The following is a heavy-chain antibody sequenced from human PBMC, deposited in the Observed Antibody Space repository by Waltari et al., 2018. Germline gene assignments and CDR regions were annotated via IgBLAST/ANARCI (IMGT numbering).Heavy chain of an antibody. V-gene: IGHV5-51*03. Sequence: EVQLVQSGAEVKKPGESLKISCKGSGYSFTSYWIGWVRQMPGKGLEWMGIIYPGDSDTIYSPSFQGQVTISADKSISTAYLQWSSLKASDTAMYYCARGPHIVVVIADHFDYWGQGTLVTVSS. CDR1: GYSFTSYW. D-gene: IGHD2-21*01. CDR2: IYPGDSDT. CDR3: ARGPHIVVVIADHFDY. J-gene: IGHJ4*02.